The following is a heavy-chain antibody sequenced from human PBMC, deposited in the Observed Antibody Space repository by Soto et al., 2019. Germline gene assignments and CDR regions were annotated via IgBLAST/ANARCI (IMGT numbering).Heavy chain of an antibody. Sequence: ASVKVSCKASGYTFTSYDINWVRQATGQGLEWMGWMNPNSGNTGYAQKFQGRVTMTRNTSISTAYMELSSLRSEDTAVYYCARGLTVRGYYYYYYMDVWGKGTTVTVSS. CDR3: ARGLTVRGYYYYYYMDV. D-gene: IGHD1-20*01. J-gene: IGHJ6*03. CDR2: MNPNSGNT. CDR1: GYTFTSYD. V-gene: IGHV1-8*01.